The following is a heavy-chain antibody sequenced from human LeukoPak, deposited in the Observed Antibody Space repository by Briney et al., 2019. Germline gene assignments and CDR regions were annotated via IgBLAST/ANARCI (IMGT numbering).Heavy chain of an antibody. CDR2: INHSGST. D-gene: IGHD3-16*02. CDR3: ARGTLGSYRYHNYFDY. CDR1: GGSFSGYY. J-gene: IGHJ4*02. Sequence: SETLSLTCAVYGGSFSGYYWSWIRQPPGKGLEWIGEINHSGSTNYNPSLKSRVTISVDTSKNQFSLKLSSVTAADTAAYYCARGTLGSYRYHNYFDYWGQGTLVTVSS. V-gene: IGHV4-34*01.